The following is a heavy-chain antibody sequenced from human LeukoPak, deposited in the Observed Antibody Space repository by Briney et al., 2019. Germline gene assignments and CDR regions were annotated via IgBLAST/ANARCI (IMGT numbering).Heavy chain of an antibody. CDR3: ARASTDTMSDWLFNNHDAFDI. D-gene: IGHD3-9*01. Sequence: SETLSLTCTVSGGSISSSSYYWGWIRQPPGKGLEWIGSIYYSGSTYYNPSLKSRVTISVDTSKNQFSLKLSSVTAADTAVYYCARASTDTMSDWLFNNHDAFDIWGQGTMVTVSS. J-gene: IGHJ3*02. CDR2: IYYSGST. V-gene: IGHV4-39*01. CDR1: GGSISSSSYY.